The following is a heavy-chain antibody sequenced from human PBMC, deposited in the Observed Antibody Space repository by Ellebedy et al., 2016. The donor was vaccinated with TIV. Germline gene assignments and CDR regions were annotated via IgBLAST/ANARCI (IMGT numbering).Heavy chain of an antibody. J-gene: IGHJ4*02. V-gene: IGHV3-21*05. D-gene: IGHD6-13*01. CDR1: GFTFTSFS. CDR3: ARGYSSSWSSKFDH. Sequence: PGGSLRLSCAASGFTFTSFSMNWVRQVPGKGLEWVSYISSSSSLTYYADSVKGRFTISRDNAKNSLFLQMHSLRPEDTALYYCARGYSSSWSSKFDHWGQGSLVTVSS. CDR2: ISSSSSLT.